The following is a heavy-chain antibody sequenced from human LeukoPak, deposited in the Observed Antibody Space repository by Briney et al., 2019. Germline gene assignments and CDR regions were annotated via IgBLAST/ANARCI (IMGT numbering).Heavy chain of an antibody. D-gene: IGHD6-13*01. V-gene: IGHV4-39*01. J-gene: IGHJ4*02. CDR2: IYYSGST. Sequence: SETLSLTCTVSGGSISSSSYYWGWIRQPPGKGLEWIGSIYYSGSTYYNPSLKSRVTISVDTSKNQFSLKLSSVTAADTAVYYCARSQQLAGFDYWGQGTLVTVSS. CDR3: ARSQQLAGFDY. CDR1: GGSISSSSYY.